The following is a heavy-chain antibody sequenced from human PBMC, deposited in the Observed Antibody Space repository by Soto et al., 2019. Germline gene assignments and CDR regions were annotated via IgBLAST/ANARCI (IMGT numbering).Heavy chain of an antibody. CDR2: IYGSGTT. CDR1: GDSLSGYF. D-gene: IGHD2-8*02. J-gene: IGHJ5*02. CDR3: AKDIPGGIPPP. V-gene: IGHV4-4*07. Sequence: PSETLSLTCTVSGDSLSGYFWIWIRQPADKGLEWIGRIYGSGTTIYNPSLRGRVTISLDTSKNQFSLKLTSVTAADTAVYYCAKDIPGGIPPPWGHGTLVTVSS.